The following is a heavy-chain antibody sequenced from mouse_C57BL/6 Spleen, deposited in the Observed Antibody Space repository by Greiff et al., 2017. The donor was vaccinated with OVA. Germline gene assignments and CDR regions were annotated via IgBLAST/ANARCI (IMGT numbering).Heavy chain of an antibody. V-gene: IGHV5-4*01. Sequence: EVQGVESGGGLVKPGGSLKLSCAASGFTFSSYAMSWVRQTPEKRLEWVATISDGGSYTYYPDNVKGRFTISRDNAKNHLYLQMRHLKSEDTAMYYCARDKAHYYASSGGWYFDVWGTGTTVTVSS. CDR2: ISDGGSYT. D-gene: IGHD1-1*01. CDR1: GFTFSSYA. CDR3: ARDKAHYYASSGGWYFDV. J-gene: IGHJ1*03.